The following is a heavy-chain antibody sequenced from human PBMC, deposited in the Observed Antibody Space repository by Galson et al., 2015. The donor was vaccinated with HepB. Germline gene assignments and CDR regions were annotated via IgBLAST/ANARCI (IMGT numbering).Heavy chain of an antibody. V-gene: IGHV1-8*01. CDR1: GYTFNIFD. D-gene: IGHD5-24*01. CDR2: MNPNSGGT. J-gene: IGHJ3*01. CDR3: ARGGRDGYNSH. Sequence: SVKVSCKASGYTFNIFDISWVRQATGQGLEWMGWMNPNSGGTDYAQKFQGRVTMTRDTAISTAFMELSSLRSDDTAVYYCARGGRDGYNSHWGQGTMVTVSS.